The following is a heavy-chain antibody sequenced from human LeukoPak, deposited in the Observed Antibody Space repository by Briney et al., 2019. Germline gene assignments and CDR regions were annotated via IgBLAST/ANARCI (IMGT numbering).Heavy chain of an antibody. D-gene: IGHD2-8*01. CDR1: GGSFSGYY. CDR2: INHSGST. Sequence: SETLSLTCAVYGGSFSGYYWSWIRQPPGKGLEWIGEINHSGSTYYNPSLKSRVTISVDTSKNQFSLKLSSVTAADTAVYYCARVRMRLRAYYFDYWGQGTLVTVSS. V-gene: IGHV4-34*01. CDR3: ARVRMRLRAYYFDY. J-gene: IGHJ4*02.